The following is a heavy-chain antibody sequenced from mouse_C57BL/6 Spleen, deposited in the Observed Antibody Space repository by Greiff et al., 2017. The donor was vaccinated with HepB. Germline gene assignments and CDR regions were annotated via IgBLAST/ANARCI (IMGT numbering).Heavy chain of an antibody. CDR1: GYAFSSYW. Sequence: VQLQQSGAELVKPGASVKISCKASGYAFSSYWMNWVKQRPGKGLEWIGQIYPGDGDTNYNGKFKGKATLTADKSSSTAYMQLSILTSEDSAVYFCARSRYYDSFDYWGQGTTLTVSS. V-gene: IGHV1-80*01. D-gene: IGHD2-4*01. CDR3: ARSRYYDSFDY. J-gene: IGHJ2*01. CDR2: IYPGDGDT.